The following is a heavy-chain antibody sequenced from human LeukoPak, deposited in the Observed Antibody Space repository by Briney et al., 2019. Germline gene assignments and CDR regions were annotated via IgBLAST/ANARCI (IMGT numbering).Heavy chain of an antibody. J-gene: IGHJ4*02. CDR1: GFTFSSYS. Sequence: PGGSLRLSCAASGFTFSSYSMNWVRQAPGKGLEWVSYISSSSSTMYYADSVKGRFTISRDNAKNSLYLQMNSLRAEDTAVYYCARVTTVVTPGDYWGQGTLVTVSS. V-gene: IGHV3-48*04. CDR3: ARVTTVVTPGDY. CDR2: ISSSSSTM. D-gene: IGHD4-23*01.